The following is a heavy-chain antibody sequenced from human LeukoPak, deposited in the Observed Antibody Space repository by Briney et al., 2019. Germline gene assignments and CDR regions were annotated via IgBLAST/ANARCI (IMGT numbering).Heavy chain of an antibody. V-gene: IGHV1-69*05. Sequence: WASVKVSCKASGGTSSSYAISWVRQAPGQGLEWMGRIIPIFGTANYAQKFQGRVTITTDESTSTAYMELSSLRSEDTAVYYCARDSADMVRGVGDAFDIWGQGTMVTVSS. CDR1: GGTSSSYA. CDR2: IIPIFGTA. D-gene: IGHD3-10*01. CDR3: ARDSADMVRGVGDAFDI. J-gene: IGHJ3*02.